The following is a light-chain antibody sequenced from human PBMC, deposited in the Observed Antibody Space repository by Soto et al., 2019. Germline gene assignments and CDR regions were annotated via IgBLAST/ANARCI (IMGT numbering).Light chain of an antibody. CDR3: HQRSDWPLT. CDR1: QNIRNY. V-gene: IGKV3-11*01. J-gene: IGKJ4*01. Sequence: EIVLTQSPVTLSLSPGERATLSCRASQNIRNYLAWYQQKPGQAPRLLIYDASNRATGIPARFSGSGSGTDFTLTISSLEPEDFAVYYCHQRSDWPLTFGGGTKVEIK. CDR2: DAS.